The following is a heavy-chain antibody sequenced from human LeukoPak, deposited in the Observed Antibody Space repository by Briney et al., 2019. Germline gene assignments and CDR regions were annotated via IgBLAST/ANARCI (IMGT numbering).Heavy chain of an antibody. CDR2: ISTRGTTI. D-gene: IGHD3-10*01. V-gene: IGHV3-48*03. Sequence: PGGSLRLSCAASGFTFSSYEMNWVRQAPGKGLEWVSYISTRGTTIYYADSVKGRFTISRDNAKNSLYLQMNSLRAEDTAVYYCGGTMVRGGSLLEGIDPWGQGTLVTVSS. J-gene: IGHJ5*02. CDR1: GFTFSSYE. CDR3: GGTMVRGGSLLEGIDP.